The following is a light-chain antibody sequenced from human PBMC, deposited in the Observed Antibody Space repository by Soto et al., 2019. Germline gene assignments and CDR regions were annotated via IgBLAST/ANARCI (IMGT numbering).Light chain of an antibody. CDR1: QSGRDN. Sequence: EIVMTQSPATLYVSPGERATLSCRASQSGRDNLAWYQQKPGQAPGLLIYGASIRATGIPARFSGSGSDTEFTLTISSLQSEDFATYYCHQYDNLPFTFGPGTKVDI. CDR3: HQYDNLPFT. J-gene: IGKJ3*01. CDR2: GAS. V-gene: IGKV3-15*01.